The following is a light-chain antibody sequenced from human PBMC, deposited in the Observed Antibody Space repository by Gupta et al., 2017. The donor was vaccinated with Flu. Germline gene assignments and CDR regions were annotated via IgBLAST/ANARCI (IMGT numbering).Light chain of an antibody. J-gene: IGKJ1*01. CDR3: QQYNIWPQT. CDR2: GAS. Sequence: PATLSVSPGERATLSCMASQSVSSNLAWYQQKPGQAPRLLIYGASTRATGIPARFSGSGSGTEFTLIISSLQSEDFAVYYCQQYNIWPQTFGQGTKVEIK. V-gene: IGKV3-15*01. CDR1: QSVSSN.